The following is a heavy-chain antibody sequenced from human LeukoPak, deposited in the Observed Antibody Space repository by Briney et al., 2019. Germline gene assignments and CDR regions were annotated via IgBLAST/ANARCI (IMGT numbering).Heavy chain of an antibody. CDR1: GGSISSSSYY. Sequence: SETLSLTCTVSGGSISSSSYYWGWIRQPPGKGLEWIGSIYYSGSTYYNPSLKSRVTISVDTSQNQFSLKLSSVTAADTAVYYCARAGLYDYVWGSYRQYYFDYWGQGTLVTVSS. CDR3: ARAGLYDYVWGSYRQYYFDY. D-gene: IGHD3-16*02. J-gene: IGHJ4*02. V-gene: IGHV4-39*07. CDR2: IYYSGST.